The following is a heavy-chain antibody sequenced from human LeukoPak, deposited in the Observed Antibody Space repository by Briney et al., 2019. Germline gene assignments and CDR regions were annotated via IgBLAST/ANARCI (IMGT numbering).Heavy chain of an antibody. CDR2: IIPIFGTA. CDR1: GGSFSSYA. V-gene: IGHV1-69*05. J-gene: IGHJ4*02. CDR3: ARDLDRYDFWSGYPPADY. Sequence: SVKVSCKASGGSFSSYAISWVRQAPGQGLEWMGGIIPIFGTANYAQKLQGRVTMTTDTSTSTAYMELRSLRSDDTAVYYCARDLDRYDFWSGYPPADYWGQGTLVTVSS. D-gene: IGHD3-3*01.